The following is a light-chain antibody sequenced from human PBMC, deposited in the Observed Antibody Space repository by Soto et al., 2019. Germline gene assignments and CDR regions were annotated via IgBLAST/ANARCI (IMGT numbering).Light chain of an antibody. Sequence: EIVLTQSPGTLSLSPRERATLSCRASQSVSSSYLAWYQQKPGQAPRLLIYGASSRATGIPDRFSGSGSGTNFTLNISRLEPEDLAVYSCQQYGSSPLTFGGGTKVQIK. CDR1: QSVSSSY. CDR2: GAS. J-gene: IGKJ4*02. CDR3: QQYGSSPLT. V-gene: IGKV3-20*01.